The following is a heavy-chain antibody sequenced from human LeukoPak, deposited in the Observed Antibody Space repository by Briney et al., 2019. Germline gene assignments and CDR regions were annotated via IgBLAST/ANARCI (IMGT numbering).Heavy chain of an antibody. J-gene: IGHJ4*02. CDR1: GFTFRNHW. D-gene: IGHD7-27*01. V-gene: IGHV3-74*01. CDR3: ARNNWGIDY. CDR2: INNDGSDT. Sequence: PGGSLRLSCAASGFTFRNHWMHWVRQAPGKGLVWVARINNDGSDTSHADSVEGRFTISRGNAKDTLYLQMNSLRVEDTAVYYCARNNWGIDYWGQGTLVAVSS.